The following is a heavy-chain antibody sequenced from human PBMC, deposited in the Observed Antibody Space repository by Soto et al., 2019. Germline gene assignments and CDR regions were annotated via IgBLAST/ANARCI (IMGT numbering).Heavy chain of an antibody. D-gene: IGHD1-1*01. V-gene: IGHV1-24*01. J-gene: IGHJ4*02. CDR3: AAPYTTGFQAYGF. CDR1: GDTLSELS. Sequence: GASVKVSCKVSGDTLSELSMYWVRQAPGKGLEWMGGFDPEDGETVYAQKFQGRVSMTDDTSTDTAYMELSSLRFEDTAVYYCAAPYTTGFQAYGFWGQGTLVTVSS. CDR2: FDPEDGET.